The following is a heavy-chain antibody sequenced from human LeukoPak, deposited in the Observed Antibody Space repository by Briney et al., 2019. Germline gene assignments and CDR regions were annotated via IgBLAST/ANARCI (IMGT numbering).Heavy chain of an antibody. CDR2: MNPNSGNT. J-gene: IGHJ6*02. D-gene: IGHD3-9*01. V-gene: IGHV1-8*01. Sequence: ASVKVSCKASGYTFTSYDINWVRQATGQGLKWMGWMNPNSGNTGYAQKFQGRVTMTRNTSISTAYMELSSLRSEDTAVYYCARVLYYDILTGYYRAEYYYYGMDVWGQGTTVTVSS. CDR3: ARVLYYDILTGYYRAEYYYYGMDV. CDR1: GYTFTSYD.